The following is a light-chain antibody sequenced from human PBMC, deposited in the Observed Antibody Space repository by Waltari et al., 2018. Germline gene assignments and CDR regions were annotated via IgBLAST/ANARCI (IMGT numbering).Light chain of an antibody. CDR3: SSHTRSSTRV. CDR2: DVQ. Sequence: QSALTQPASVSGSPGQSITISCTGSSSDIGGYNYVSWYQQHPGKAPKVILSDVQKRPSGVPDRFSGSKSGNTASLTISGLQDEDEADYYCSSHTRSSTRVFGGGT. V-gene: IGLV2-14*03. J-gene: IGLJ3*02. CDR1: SSDIGGYNY.